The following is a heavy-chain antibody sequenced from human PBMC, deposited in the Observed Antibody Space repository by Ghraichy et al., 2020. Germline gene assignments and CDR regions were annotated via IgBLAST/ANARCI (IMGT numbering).Heavy chain of an antibody. CDR3: ARDLGFDYLWGSLRPTYYFDF. D-gene: IGHD3-16*01. Sequence: GGSLRLSCVASGFSLRTYGMHWVRQAPGKGLEWVALISYDEVDKFYAESVKGRFSISRDISRNTLYLQMNSLRPEDTAIYYCARDLGFDYLWGSLRPTYYFDFWGLGTLVTVSS. V-gene: IGHV3-33*05. J-gene: IGHJ4*01. CDR2: ISYDEVDK. CDR1: GFSLRTYG.